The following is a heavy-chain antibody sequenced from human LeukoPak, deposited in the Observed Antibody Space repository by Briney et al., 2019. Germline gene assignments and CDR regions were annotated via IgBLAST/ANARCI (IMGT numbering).Heavy chain of an antibody. CDR3: ARRGGYCDASSCYSGDYYYYHGMDV. CDR2: LSSTGST. Sequence: PSQALSLTCTVSGGSISSGRYYWSWIRQPAGKALEWIGRLSSTGSTNYNPSLKSRVTISVDTYKNQFALNLSSVTAADTAVYYCARRGGYCDASSCYSGDYYYYHGMDVWGQGTTVTVSS. V-gene: IGHV4-61*02. D-gene: IGHD2-2*02. CDR1: GGSISSGRYY. J-gene: IGHJ6*02.